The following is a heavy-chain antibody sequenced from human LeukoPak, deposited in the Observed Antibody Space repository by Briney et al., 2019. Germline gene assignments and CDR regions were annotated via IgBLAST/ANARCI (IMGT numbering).Heavy chain of an antibody. CDR2: IIPIFGTA. D-gene: IGHD5-18*01. Sequence: SVTVSCKASGGTFSSYAISWVRQAPGQGLEWMGGIIPIFGTANYAQKFQGRVTITADKSTSTAYMELSSLRSEDTAVYYCARLVGTAMVSSMKDWGQGTLVTVSS. CDR3: ARLVGTAMVSSMKD. V-gene: IGHV1-69*06. J-gene: IGHJ4*02. CDR1: GGTFSSYA.